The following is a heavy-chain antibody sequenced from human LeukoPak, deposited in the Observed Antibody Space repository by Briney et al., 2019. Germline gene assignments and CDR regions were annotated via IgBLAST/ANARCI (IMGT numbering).Heavy chain of an antibody. D-gene: IGHD3-22*01. Sequence: QPGRSLRLSCAASGFTFDDYAMHWVRQAPGKGLEWVSGISWNSGSIGYADSVKGRFTISRDNAKNSLYLQMNSLRAEDRALYYCAKDSSSGSLDYWGQGTLVTVSS. J-gene: IGHJ4*02. CDR2: ISWNSGSI. V-gene: IGHV3-9*01. CDR3: AKDSSSGSLDY. CDR1: GFTFDDYA.